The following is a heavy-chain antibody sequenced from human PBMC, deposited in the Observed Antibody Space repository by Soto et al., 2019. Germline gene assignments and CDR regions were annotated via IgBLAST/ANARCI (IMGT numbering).Heavy chain of an antibody. Sequence: QVQLVQSGAEVKKPGSSVKVSCKASGGTFSSYTISWVRQAPGQGLEWMGRIIPILDIANYAQKFQGRVTITADKSTSTACMELSSLRSEDTAVYYCARDVRRGYSYGYYGMDVWGQGTTVTVSS. V-gene: IGHV1-69*02. D-gene: IGHD5-18*01. CDR2: IIPILDIA. J-gene: IGHJ6*02. CDR1: GGTFSSYT. CDR3: ARDVRRGYSYGYYGMDV.